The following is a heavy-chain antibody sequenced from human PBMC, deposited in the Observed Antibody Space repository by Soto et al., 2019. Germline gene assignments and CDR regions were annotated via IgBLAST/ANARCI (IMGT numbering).Heavy chain of an antibody. D-gene: IGHD2-15*01. Sequence: QPGGSLRLSCAASGFTFSSYGMHWVRQAPGKGLEWVAVIWYDGSNKYYADSVKGRFTISRDNSKNTLYLQMNSLRAEDTTVYYCARPHISRGDCSGGSCSPAYYYYGMDVWGQGTTVTVSS. V-gene: IGHV3-33*01. CDR2: IWYDGSNK. CDR1: GFTFSSYG. J-gene: IGHJ6*02. CDR3: ARPHISRGDCSGGSCSPAYYYYGMDV.